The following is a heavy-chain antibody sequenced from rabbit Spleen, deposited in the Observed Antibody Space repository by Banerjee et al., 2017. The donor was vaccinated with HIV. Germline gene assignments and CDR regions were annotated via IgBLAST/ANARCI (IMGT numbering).Heavy chain of an antibody. CDR2: INAATGKP. V-gene: IGHV1S45*01. CDR3: ARDLTSVIGWNFNL. Sequence: QEQLVESGGGLVQPEGSLTLTCKASGFSFGDRDVMCWVRQAPGKGLEWIACINAATGKPVYATWAKGRFTISRTSSTTVTLRMTSLTAADRATYFCARDLTSVIGWNFNLWGPGTLVTVS. J-gene: IGHJ4*01. D-gene: IGHD1-1*01. CDR1: GFSFGDRDV.